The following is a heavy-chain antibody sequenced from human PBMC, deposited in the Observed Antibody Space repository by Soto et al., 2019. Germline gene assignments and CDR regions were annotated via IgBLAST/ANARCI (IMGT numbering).Heavy chain of an antibody. CDR1: GGSFSRYY. CDR2: INHSGST. CDR3: ARERSSGA. V-gene: IGHV4-34*01. D-gene: IGHD3-22*01. J-gene: IGHJ1*01. Sequence: ETLSHTCAVYGGSFSRYYWSWIRQPPGKGKEWIGEINHSGSTNYNPSLKSRVTISVDTSKNQFSLKLSSVTAADTAVYYCARERSSGAWGQATLVTV.